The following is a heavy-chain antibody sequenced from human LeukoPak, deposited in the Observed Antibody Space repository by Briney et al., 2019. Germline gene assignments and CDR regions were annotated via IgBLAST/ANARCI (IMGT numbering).Heavy chain of an antibody. CDR2: ISSSGRAT. V-gene: IGHV3-48*02. J-gene: IGHJ4*02. CDR1: GFTFNTYS. CDR3: ARDKGNDYGTYDY. D-gene: IGHD4-17*01. Sequence: GGSLRVSCAASGFTFNTYSMNWVRQAPGKGLEWVSYISSSGRATYYADSVQGRFTISRDNAKTSLSLQMNSLRDEDTAVYYCARDKGNDYGTYDYWGQGTLVTVSS.